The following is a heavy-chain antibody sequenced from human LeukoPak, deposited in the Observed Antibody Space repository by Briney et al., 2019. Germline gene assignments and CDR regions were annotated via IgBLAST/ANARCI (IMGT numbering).Heavy chain of an antibody. Sequence: SETLSLTCTVSGGSISSSNYYWGWIRQPPGKGLEWIGSIYYSGSTYYNPSLKSRVTISVDTSKNQFSLKLSSVTAADTAVYYCALLKGYYDNWGQGTLVTVSS. J-gene: IGHJ4*02. D-gene: IGHD2-15*01. V-gene: IGHV4-39*01. CDR2: IYYSGST. CDR1: GGSISSSNYY. CDR3: ALLKGYYDN.